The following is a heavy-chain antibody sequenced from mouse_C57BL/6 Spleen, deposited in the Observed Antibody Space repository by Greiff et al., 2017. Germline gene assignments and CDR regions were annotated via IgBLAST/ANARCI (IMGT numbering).Heavy chain of an antibody. CDR3: TRKTGLIHYFDY. CDR1: GYTFTSYT. CDR2: INPSSGYT. D-gene: IGHD3-1*01. V-gene: IGHV1-4*01. J-gene: IGHJ2*01. Sequence: VQLQQSGAELARPGASVKMSCKASGYTFTSYTMHWVKQRPGQGLEWIGYINPSSGYTKYNQKFKDKATLTADKSSSTAYMQLSSLTSEDSAVYYCTRKTGLIHYFDYWGQGTTLTVAS.